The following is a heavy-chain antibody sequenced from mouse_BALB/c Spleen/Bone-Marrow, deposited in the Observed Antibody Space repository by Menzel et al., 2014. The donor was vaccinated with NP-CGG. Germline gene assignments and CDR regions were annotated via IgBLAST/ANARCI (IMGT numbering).Heavy chain of an antibody. CDR3: ARRADSSGYVDAMDY. CDR1: GYTFTDYA. CDR2: ISTYYGDA. V-gene: IGHV1S137*01. D-gene: IGHD3-2*01. Sequence: QVQLQQPGAELVRPGVSVKISCKGSGYTFTDYAMHWVKQSHAKSLEWIGVISTYYGDASYNQKFKGKATMTVDKSSSTAYMELARLTSEDSAIYYCARRADSSGYVDAMDYWGQGTSVTVFS. J-gene: IGHJ4*01.